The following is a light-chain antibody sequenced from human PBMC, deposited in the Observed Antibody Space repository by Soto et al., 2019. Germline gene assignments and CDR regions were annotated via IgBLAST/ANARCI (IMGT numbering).Light chain of an antibody. J-gene: IGKJ5*01. CDR1: QSLVYSDGNTY. V-gene: IGKV2-30*01. Sequence: DVVMTQSPLSLPVTLGQPASISCRSSQSLVYSDGNTYLSWFQQRPGQSPRRLIYQVSNRDSGVPDRLSGSGSGTDFTLKISRVEAEDVGVYYCMQGTHWPPITFGQGTRLEIK. CDR2: QVS. CDR3: MQGTHWPPIT.